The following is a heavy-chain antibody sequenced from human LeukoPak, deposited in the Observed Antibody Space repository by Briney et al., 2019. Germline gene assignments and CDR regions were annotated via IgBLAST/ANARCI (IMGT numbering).Heavy chain of an antibody. CDR3: AKRYCSGGSCYRGYGY. CDR2: IIPIFGTA. J-gene: IGHJ4*02. Sequence: GASVKVSCKASGGTFSSYAISWVRQAPGQGLEWMGGIIPIFGTANYAQKFQGRVTITADESTSPAYMELSSLRSEDTAVYYCAKRYCSGGSCYRGYGYWGQGTLVTVSS. D-gene: IGHD2-15*01. V-gene: IGHV1-69*13. CDR1: GGTFSSYA.